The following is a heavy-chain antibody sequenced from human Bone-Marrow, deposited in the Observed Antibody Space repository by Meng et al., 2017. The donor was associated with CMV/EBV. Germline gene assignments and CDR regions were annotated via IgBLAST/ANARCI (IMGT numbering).Heavy chain of an antibody. V-gene: IGHV4-39*02. Sequence: SETLSLTCTVSGGSISSSSYYWGWIRQPPGKGLEWIGSIYYSGSTYYNPSLKSRVTISVDTSKNQFSLKLSSVTAADTAVYYCAREGATARDFDYWGQGTLVPVSS. D-gene: IGHD1-26*01. J-gene: IGHJ4*02. CDR2: IYYSGST. CDR3: AREGATARDFDY. CDR1: GGSISSSSYY.